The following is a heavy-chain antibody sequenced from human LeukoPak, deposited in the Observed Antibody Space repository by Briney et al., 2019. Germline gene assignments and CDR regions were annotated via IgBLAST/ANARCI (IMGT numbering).Heavy chain of an antibody. CDR3: ARGLRPLCGGACPLLH. CDR1: GFTFSTYW. D-gene: IGHD2-21*02. J-gene: IGHJ4*02. CDR2: IKEDGSEK. Sequence: GSLRLSSAASGFTFSTYWVSCGREAPGNGLKGGGNIKEDGSEKYYVDSVKGRFTISRDTATKSLYMQLNSLRADAMAVSFCARGLRPLCGGACPLLHWGQGTLVTVSP. V-gene: IGHV3-7*03.